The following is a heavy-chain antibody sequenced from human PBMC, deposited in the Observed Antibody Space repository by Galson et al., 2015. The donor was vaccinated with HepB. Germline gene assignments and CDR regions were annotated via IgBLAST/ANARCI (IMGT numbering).Heavy chain of an antibody. CDR3: ARVEQQVVPTGWFDP. Sequence: CAISGDSVSSNSAAWNWIRQSPSRGLEWLGRTYCRSKWYTDYAISVQGRITINPDTSRNQFSLQLNSVTPDDTAVYYCARVEQQVVPTGWFDPWGQGTLVTVSS. V-gene: IGHV6-1*01. D-gene: IGHD6-13*01. CDR1: GDSVSSNSAA. J-gene: IGHJ5*02. CDR2: TYCRSKWYT.